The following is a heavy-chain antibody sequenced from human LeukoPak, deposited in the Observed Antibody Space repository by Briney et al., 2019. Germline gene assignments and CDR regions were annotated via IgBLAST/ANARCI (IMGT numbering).Heavy chain of an antibody. J-gene: IGHJ3*02. V-gene: IGHV3-30-3*01. Sequence: RSGGSLRPSCAASGFTFSSYTMHWVRQAPGKGLEWVAVISYDGSNKYYADSVKGRFTISRDNSKNTLYLQMNSLRAEDTAVYYCARGEDILTGWRAFDIWGQGTMVTVSS. CDR3: ARGEDILTGWRAFDI. D-gene: IGHD3-9*01. CDR1: GFTFSSYT. CDR2: ISYDGSNK.